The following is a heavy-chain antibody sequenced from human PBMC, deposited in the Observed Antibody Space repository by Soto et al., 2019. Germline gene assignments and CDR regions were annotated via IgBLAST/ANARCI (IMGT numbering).Heavy chain of an antibody. Sequence: GGSLRLSCAASGFTFDDYAMHWVRQAPGKGLEWVSGISWNSGSIGYADSVKGRFTISRDNAKNSLYLQMNSLRAEDTALYYCAKDPRIMITFGGVISYYFDYWGQGTLVTVSS. D-gene: IGHD3-16*02. J-gene: IGHJ4*02. V-gene: IGHV3-9*01. CDR1: GFTFDDYA. CDR2: ISWNSGSI. CDR3: AKDPRIMITFGGVISYYFDY.